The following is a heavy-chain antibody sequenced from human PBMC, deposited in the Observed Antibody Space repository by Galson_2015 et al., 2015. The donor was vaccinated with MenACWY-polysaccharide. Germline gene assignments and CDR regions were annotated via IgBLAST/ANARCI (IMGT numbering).Heavy chain of an antibody. J-gene: IGHJ6*02. V-gene: IGHV3-48*01. CDR1: GFTFSSYG. D-gene: IGHD2-2*01. Sequence: ALRLSCAASGFTFSSYGKNWVRQAPGKGLEWVSYISSSSSTIYYADFVKGRFTISRDNAKNSLFLQMNSLRAEDTAVHYCARLHCSSTSCYPTDYYYYGMDVWGQGTTVTVSS. CDR2: ISSSSSTI. CDR3: ARLHCSSTSCYPTDYYYYGMDV.